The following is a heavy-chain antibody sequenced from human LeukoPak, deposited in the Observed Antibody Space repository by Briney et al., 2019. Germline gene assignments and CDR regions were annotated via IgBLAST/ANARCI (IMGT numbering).Heavy chain of an antibody. CDR2: INSDGSST. V-gene: IGHV3-74*01. J-gene: IGHJ4*02. CDR1: GFTFSSYW. Sequence: GGSLRLSCAASGFTFSSYWMHWVRQAPGKGLVWVSRINSDGSSTSYADSVKGRFTISRDNAKNTLYLQMNSLRAEDTAVYYCARGNIAAAGIHYWGQGTLVTVSS. D-gene: IGHD6-13*01. CDR3: ARGNIAAAGIHY.